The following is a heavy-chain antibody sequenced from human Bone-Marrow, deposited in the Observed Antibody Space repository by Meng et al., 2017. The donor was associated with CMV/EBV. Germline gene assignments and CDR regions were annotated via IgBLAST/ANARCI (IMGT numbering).Heavy chain of an antibody. CDR2: ISSSGSTI. Sequence: GGSLRLSCAASGFTFSSYEMNWVRQAPGKGLEWVSYISSSGSTIYYADSVKARFTISRDNAKNSLYLQMNSLRAEDTAVYYCARESPQQPFDYWGQGTLVTVSS. J-gene: IGHJ4*02. D-gene: IGHD6-13*01. CDR1: GFTFSSYE. V-gene: IGHV3-48*03. CDR3: ARESPQQPFDY.